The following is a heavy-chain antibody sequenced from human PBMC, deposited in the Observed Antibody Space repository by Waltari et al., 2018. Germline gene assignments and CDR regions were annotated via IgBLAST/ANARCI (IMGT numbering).Heavy chain of an antibody. CDR1: GYSISSGYY. CDR3: ARDSLPHSSGWLGPSAFDI. V-gene: IGHV4-38-2*02. D-gene: IGHD6-19*01. J-gene: IGHJ3*02. Sequence: QVQLQESGPGLVKPSETLSLTCTVSGYSISSGYYWGWIRQPPGKGLEWIGSIYHSVSTYYNPSLKSRVTISVDTSKNQFSLKLSSVTAADTAVYYCARDSLPHSSGWLGPSAFDIWGQGTRVTVSS. CDR2: IYHSVST.